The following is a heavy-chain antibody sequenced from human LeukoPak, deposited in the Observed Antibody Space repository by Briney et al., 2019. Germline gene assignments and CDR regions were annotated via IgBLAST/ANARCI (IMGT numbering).Heavy chain of an antibody. CDR1: GFTFRIYA. Sequence: GGSLRLSCVASGFTFRIYAMSWVRQSPGKGLEWISAISNDGVYTFHADSVKGRLTISRDNSKNTLYLQMDSLRAEDTAIYYCAKGSSGGRPYYFDYWGQGTLVTVSS. V-gene: IGHV3-23*01. CDR3: AKGSSGGRPYYFDY. CDR2: ISNDGVYT. D-gene: IGHD3-22*01. J-gene: IGHJ4*02.